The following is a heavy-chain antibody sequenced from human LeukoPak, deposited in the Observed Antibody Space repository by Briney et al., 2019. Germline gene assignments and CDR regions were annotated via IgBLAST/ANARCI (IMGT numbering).Heavy chain of an antibody. D-gene: IGHD3-22*01. CDR3: ARLSTMIVVVTREGYFDY. CDR1: GYSFTSYW. V-gene: IGHV5-51*01. Sequence: GESLKISXKGSGYSFTSYWIGWVRQMPGKGLEWMGIIYPGDSDTRYSPSFQGQVTISADKSISTAYLQWSSLKASDTAMYYCARLSTMIVVVTREGYFDYWGPGTLVTVSS. J-gene: IGHJ4*02. CDR2: IYPGDSDT.